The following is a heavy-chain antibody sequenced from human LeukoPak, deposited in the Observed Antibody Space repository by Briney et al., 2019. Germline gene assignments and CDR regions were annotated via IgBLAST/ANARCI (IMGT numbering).Heavy chain of an antibody. Sequence: KPSVTLSLTCTVSGGSISSSSYYWGWIRQPPGKGLEWIGNIYYSGSTYYNPSLKSRVTISVDTSKNQFSLKLSSVTAADTAVFYCARRGSYDTFDIWGQGTMVTVSS. V-gene: IGHV4-39*01. D-gene: IGHD1-26*01. CDR3: ARRGSYDTFDI. J-gene: IGHJ3*02. CDR2: IYYSGST. CDR1: GGSISSSSYY.